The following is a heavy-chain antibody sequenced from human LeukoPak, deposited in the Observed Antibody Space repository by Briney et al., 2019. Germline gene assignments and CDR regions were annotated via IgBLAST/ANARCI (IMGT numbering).Heavy chain of an antibody. CDR3: AKDVD. J-gene: IGHJ4*02. V-gene: IGHV3-23*01. CDR2: ISTSGAST. CDR1: GFTFTNYA. Sequence: GGSLRLSCAASGFTFTNYAVTWVRQAPGKGLECVSTISTSGASTYYADSVKGRFTISRDNSKNTLYLQMNSPRAEDTAIYYCAKDVDWGQGTLVTVSS.